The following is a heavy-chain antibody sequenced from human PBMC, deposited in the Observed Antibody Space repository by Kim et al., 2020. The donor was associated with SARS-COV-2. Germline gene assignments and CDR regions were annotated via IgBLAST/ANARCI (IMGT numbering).Heavy chain of an antibody. J-gene: IGHJ6*02. Sequence: GGSLRLSCAASGFTFSSYSMNWVRQAPGKGLEWVSYISSSSSTIYYADSVKGRFTISRDNAKNSLYLQMNSLRDEDTAVYYCARDSGLFSPMITFGGVIVNYGMDVWGQGTTVTVSS. CDR2: ISSSSSTI. V-gene: IGHV3-48*02. CDR3: ARDSGLFSPMITFGGVIVNYGMDV. D-gene: IGHD3-16*02. CDR1: GFTFSSYS.